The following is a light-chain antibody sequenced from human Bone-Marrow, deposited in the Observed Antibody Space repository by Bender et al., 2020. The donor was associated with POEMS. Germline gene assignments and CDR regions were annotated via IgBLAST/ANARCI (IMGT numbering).Light chain of an antibody. CDR1: TSNIGSNS. J-gene: IGLJ3*02. CDR2: SNN. V-gene: IGLV1-44*01. CDR3: QSYDNSLGGWV. Sequence: QSVLTQPPSASGTPGQRVTISCSGSTSNIGSNSVNWYQQLPGTAPKLLIYSNNQRPSGVPDRFSGSKSGTSASLAISGLQFEDEADYYCQSYDNSLGGWVFGGGTKLTVL.